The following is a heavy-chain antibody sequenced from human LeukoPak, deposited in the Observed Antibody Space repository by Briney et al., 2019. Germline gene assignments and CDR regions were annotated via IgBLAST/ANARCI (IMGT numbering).Heavy chain of an antibody. J-gene: IGHJ6*03. CDR3: AREGTGSYMDV. Sequence: PGGSLRPSCAASGFTFSSYGMHWVRQAPGKGLEWVAVISYDGSNKYYADSVKGRFTISRDNSKNTLYLQMNSLRAEDTAVYYCAREGTGSYMDVWGKGTTVTVSS. V-gene: IGHV3-30*03. D-gene: IGHD1/OR15-1a*01. CDR1: GFTFSSYG. CDR2: ISYDGSNK.